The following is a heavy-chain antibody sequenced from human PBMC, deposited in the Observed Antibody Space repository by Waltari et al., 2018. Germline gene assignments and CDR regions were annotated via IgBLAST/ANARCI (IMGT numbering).Heavy chain of an antibody. J-gene: IGHJ6*04. CDR3: AKDGAAAAGRMDV. CDR1: GFTFSSYA. Sequence: EVQLLESGGGLVQPGGSLRLSCAASGFTFSSYAMSWVRQAPGKGLERFPASIGSGVRAYYAYSWKCRYTTSIVQSKDTLYLQLNSLRAEDTAVNYCAKDGAAAAGRMDVWGKGTSVTISS. V-gene: IGHV3-23*01. CDR2: SIGSGVRA. D-gene: IGHD6-13*01.